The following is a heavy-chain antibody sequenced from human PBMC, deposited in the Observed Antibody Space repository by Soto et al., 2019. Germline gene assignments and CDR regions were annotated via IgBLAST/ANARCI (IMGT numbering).Heavy chain of an antibody. J-gene: IGHJ4*02. CDR3: AREYLYYDFWSGYPSDYYFDY. Sequence: EVQLVESGGGLIQPGGSLRLSCAASGFTVSSNYMSWVRQAPGKGLEWVSVIYSGGSTYYADSVKGRFTISRDNSKNTLYLQMNSLRAEDTAVYYCAREYLYYDFWSGYPSDYYFDYWGQGTLVTVSS. D-gene: IGHD3-3*01. CDR1: GFTVSSNY. V-gene: IGHV3-53*01. CDR2: IYSGGST.